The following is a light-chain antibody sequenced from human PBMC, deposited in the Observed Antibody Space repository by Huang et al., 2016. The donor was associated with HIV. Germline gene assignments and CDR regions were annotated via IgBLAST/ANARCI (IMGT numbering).Light chain of an antibody. CDR1: QSVNSDY. CDR2: GAS. Sequence: EIVLTQSPGTLSLSPGKRATLSCRASQSVNSDYLAWYQQKPGQAPRLLIYGASSRATGIPDRCSGSGSGTDFTLTISRLEPEDFAVYYCQQYGDSPTAFGQGTKVEIK. J-gene: IGKJ1*01. CDR3: QQYGDSPTA. V-gene: IGKV3-20*01.